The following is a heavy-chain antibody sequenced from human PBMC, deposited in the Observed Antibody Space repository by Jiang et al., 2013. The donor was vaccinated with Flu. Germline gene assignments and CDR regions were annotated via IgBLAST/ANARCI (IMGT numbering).Heavy chain of an antibody. V-gene: IGHV2-5*02. CDR3: AHRRWVAGNNWFDP. D-gene: IGHD2-15*01. CDR2: IYWDDDK. Sequence: KPTQTLTLTCTFSGFSLSTSGVGVGWIRQPPGKALEWLALIYWDDDKRYSPSLKSRLTITKDTSKNQVVLTMTNMDPVDTATYYCAHRRWVAGNNWFDPWGQGTLVTVSS. J-gene: IGHJ5*02. CDR1: GFSLSTSGVG.